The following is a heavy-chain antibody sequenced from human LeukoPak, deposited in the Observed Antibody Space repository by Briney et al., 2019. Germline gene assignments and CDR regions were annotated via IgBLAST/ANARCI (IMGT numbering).Heavy chain of an antibody. J-gene: IGHJ4*02. CDR2: SRSRANSYTT. CDR1: GFTFSDYY. D-gene: IGHD3-9*01. Sequence: GGSLRLSCAASGFTFSDYYMDWVRQAPGKGLEWVGRSRSRANSYTTEYAASVKGRFTISRDDSKNSVYLQMNSLKTEDTAVYFCVRGLSGPIFDDWGQGTLATVSS. V-gene: IGHV3-72*01. CDR3: VRGLSGPIFDD.